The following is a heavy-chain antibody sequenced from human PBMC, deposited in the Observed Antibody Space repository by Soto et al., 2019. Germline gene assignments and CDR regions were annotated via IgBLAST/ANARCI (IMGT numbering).Heavy chain of an antibody. CDR3: AREVAADGTFREDVFDI. V-gene: IGHV1-69*12. CDR2: IIPIFTTT. Sequence: QVQLVQSGAEVKTPGSSVKVSCKASGGTFSNHAINWVRQAPGQGLEWMGRIIPIFTTTDYAQRFQGRVTITADESTITAYMELSSLKHDDTAVYYCAREVAADGTFREDVFDIWGQGTMVTVSS. D-gene: IGHD6-13*01. CDR1: GGTFSNHA. J-gene: IGHJ3*02.